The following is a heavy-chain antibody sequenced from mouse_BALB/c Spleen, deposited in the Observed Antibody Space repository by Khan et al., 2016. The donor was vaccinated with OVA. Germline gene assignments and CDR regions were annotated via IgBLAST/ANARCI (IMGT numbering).Heavy chain of an antibody. J-gene: IGHJ2*01. V-gene: IGHV1-7*01. CDR1: GYTFINYW. Sequence: QVRLQQSGAELAKPGASVKMSCKASGYTFINYWILWVKQRPGQGLEWIGYINPSTAYTEYNQNFKDKATLTADKSSSTAYMQLSSLTSEDSAVYYCARRGLRWDFDYGGQGTTLTVSS. CDR3: ARRGLRWDFDY. CDR2: INPSTAYT. D-gene: IGHD1-1*01.